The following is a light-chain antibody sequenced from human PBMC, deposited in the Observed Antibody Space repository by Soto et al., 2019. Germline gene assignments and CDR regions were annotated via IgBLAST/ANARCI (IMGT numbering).Light chain of an antibody. V-gene: IGLV2-23*02. CDR1: SSDVGNYNL. CDR3: SSYAGSITVVV. J-gene: IGLJ3*02. Sequence: QSALTQPASVSGSPGQSITFSCTGTSSDVGNYNLVSWYQQHPGKAPKLIIYEDNKRPSGVSNRFSGSKFGNTASLTISGLQAEDEAEYFCSSYAGSITVVVFGGGTKLTVL. CDR2: EDN.